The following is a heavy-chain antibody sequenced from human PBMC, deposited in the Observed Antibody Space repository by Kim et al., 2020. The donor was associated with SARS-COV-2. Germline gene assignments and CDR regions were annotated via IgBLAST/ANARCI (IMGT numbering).Heavy chain of an antibody. V-gene: IGHV3-15*01. CDR2: IKRKTDGGTT. CDR1: GFTFSNAW. D-gene: IGHD5-12*01. CDR3: TVDRVDTKRPPYYYGMDV. Sequence: GGSLRLSCAGSGFTFSNAWMTWVRQAPGRGLEWVGRIKRKTDGGTTDYAAPVKGRFTVSRDDSKNTLYLQMSRLKIEDTAVYYCTVDRVDTKRPPYYYGMDVWGQGTTVTVSS. J-gene: IGHJ6*02.